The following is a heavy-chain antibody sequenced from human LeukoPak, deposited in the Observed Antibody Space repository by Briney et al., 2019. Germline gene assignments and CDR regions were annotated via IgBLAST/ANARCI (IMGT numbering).Heavy chain of an antibody. CDR2: IGGSDSGT. Sequence: PGGSLRLSCAASGFDFGNYAMAWVRQAPGKGLEWMSAIGGSDSGTFYRDSVKGRFTISRDNSNNRLYLEMNSLRAEDTAVYYCVKQWSLAAAGTFDFWGQGTLVTVSS. CDR1: GFDFGNYA. V-gene: IGHV3-23*01. D-gene: IGHD6-13*01. J-gene: IGHJ4*02. CDR3: VKQWSLAAAGTFDF.